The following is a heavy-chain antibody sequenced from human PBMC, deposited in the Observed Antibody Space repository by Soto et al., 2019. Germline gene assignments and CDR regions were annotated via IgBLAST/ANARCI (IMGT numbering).Heavy chain of an antibody. D-gene: IGHD3-22*01. CDR2: ILCLNDRK. CDR3: AGGRRTCYYKTSCADVDW. Sequence: QVHLVQSGAEVKTPGASVPSSCKASGYTFSDYGIPWVRQAPGQRPEWLGWILCLNDRKEYSQKLQGRISLTRDTSASTACMGLSRLRSEDTSVYYCAGGRRTCYYKTSCADVDWWGQGSRVSVSS. V-gene: IGHV1-3*01. CDR1: GYTFSDYG. J-gene: IGHJ4*02.